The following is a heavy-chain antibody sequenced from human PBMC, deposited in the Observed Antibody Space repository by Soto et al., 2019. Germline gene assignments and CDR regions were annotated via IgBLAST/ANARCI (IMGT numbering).Heavy chain of an antibody. V-gene: IGHV5-10-1*01. CDR1: GYTFTSYW. Sequence: PGESLKISCKGSGYTFTSYWISWVRQMPGKGLEWMGRIDPSDSYTNYSPSFQGRFTISRDNSKNTLYLQMNSLRAEDTAVYYCAKAYHPSIAARPFCNWGQGTLVTVSS. CDR3: AKAYHPSIAARPFCN. D-gene: IGHD6-6*01. CDR2: IDPSDSYT. J-gene: IGHJ4*02.